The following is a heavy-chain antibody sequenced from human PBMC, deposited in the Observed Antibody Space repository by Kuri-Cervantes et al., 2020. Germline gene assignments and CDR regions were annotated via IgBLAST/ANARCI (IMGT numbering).Heavy chain of an antibody. Sequence: ETLSLTCAASGFTFDDYAMHWVRQAPGKGLEWVSAIGTAGDTYYPGSVKGRFTISRENAKNSLYLQMNSLRDEDTAVYYCARDQPEVDYCSSTSCYAYDYWGQGTLVTVSS. CDR3: ARDQPEVDYCSSTSCYAYDY. D-gene: IGHD2-2*01. V-gene: IGHV3-13*01. J-gene: IGHJ4*02. CDR2: IGTAGDT. CDR1: GFTFDDYA.